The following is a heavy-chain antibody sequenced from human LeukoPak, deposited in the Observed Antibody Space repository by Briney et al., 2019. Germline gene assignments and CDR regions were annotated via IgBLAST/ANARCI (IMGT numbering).Heavy chain of an antibody. D-gene: IGHD3-16*01. CDR2: IIPILGTA. J-gene: IGHJ4*02. CDR1: GGTFSSYA. Sequence: ASVKVSCKAPGGTFSSYAISWVRQAPGQGLEWMGGIIPILGTANYAQKFQGRVTITTDESTSTAYMELSSLRSEDTAVYYCATEFMTPGGYWGQGTLVTVSS. V-gene: IGHV1-69*05. CDR3: ATEFMTPGGY.